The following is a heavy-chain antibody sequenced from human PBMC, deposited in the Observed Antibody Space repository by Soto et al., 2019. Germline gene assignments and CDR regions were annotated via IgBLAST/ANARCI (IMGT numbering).Heavy chain of an antibody. CDR1: GGTFSSYA. D-gene: IGHD3-10*01. Sequence: QVQLVQSGAEVKKPGSSVKVSCKASGGTFSSYAISWVRQAPGQGLEWMGGIIPIFGTANYARKFQGRVTITADESTSTDYMELSSLRSEDTAVYYCARESYYGSGSYYISWFDPWGQGTLVTVSS. CDR2: IIPIFGTA. CDR3: ARESYYGSGSYYISWFDP. J-gene: IGHJ5*02. V-gene: IGHV1-69*01.